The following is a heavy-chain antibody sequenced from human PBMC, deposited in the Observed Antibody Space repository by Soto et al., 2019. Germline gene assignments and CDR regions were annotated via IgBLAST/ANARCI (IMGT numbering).Heavy chain of an antibody. CDR1: GYTFTGYG. V-gene: IGHV1-18*01. CDR3: GRDGSGGIIDS. CDR2: ISVCNGNT. J-gene: IGHJ3*01. Sequence: QVQLVQSGAEVKKPGASVKVSCKTSGYTFTGYGINWVRQAPGHGLEWMGWISVCNGNTKYVQNIQDRVIMTTDTSTSTAYMELRSLRSDDTAVYFCGRDGSGGIIDSWGQGTMLIVSS. D-gene: IGHD2-15*01.